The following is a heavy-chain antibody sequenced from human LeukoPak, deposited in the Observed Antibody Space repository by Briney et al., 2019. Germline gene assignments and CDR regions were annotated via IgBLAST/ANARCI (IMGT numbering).Heavy chain of an antibody. CDR3: ARDMSGVYSSGWGNDY. D-gene: IGHD6-19*01. CDR2: IYHSGST. V-gene: IGHV4-34*01. Sequence: PSETLSLTCAVYGGSFSGYYWSWIRQPPGKGLEWIGSIYHSGSTYYNPSLKSRVTISVDTSKNQFSLKLSSVTAADTAVYYCARDMSGVYSSGWGNDYWGQGTLVTVSS. J-gene: IGHJ4*02. CDR1: GGSFSGYY.